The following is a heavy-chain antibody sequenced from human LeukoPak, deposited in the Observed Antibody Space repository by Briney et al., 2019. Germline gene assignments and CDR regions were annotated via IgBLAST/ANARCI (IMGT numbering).Heavy chain of an antibody. J-gene: IGHJ4*02. CDR1: GYTFTSYY. CDR3: ARALNGGWYPPTSYYFDY. CDR2: ISAYNGNT. Sequence: ASVKVSCKASGYTFTSYYMHWVRQAPGQGLEWMGWISAYNGNTNYAQKLQGRVTMTTDTSTSTAYMELRSLRSDDTAVYYCARALNGGWYPPTSYYFDYWGQGTLVTVSS. D-gene: IGHD6-19*01. V-gene: IGHV1-18*04.